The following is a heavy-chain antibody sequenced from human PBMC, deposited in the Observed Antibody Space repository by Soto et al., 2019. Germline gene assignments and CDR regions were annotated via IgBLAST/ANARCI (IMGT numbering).Heavy chain of an antibody. CDR2: IKQDGSEK. Sequence: EVQLVESGGGLVQPGGSLRLSCAASGFTFSSYWMSWVRQAPGKGLEWVANIKQDGSEKYYVDSMKGRFTISRDNAKNSLYLQMNSLRAEDTAVYYCARDIGYGDYADYYYGMDVWGQGTTVTVSS. V-gene: IGHV3-7*03. CDR1: GFTFSSYW. CDR3: ARDIGYGDYADYYYGMDV. J-gene: IGHJ6*02. D-gene: IGHD4-17*01.